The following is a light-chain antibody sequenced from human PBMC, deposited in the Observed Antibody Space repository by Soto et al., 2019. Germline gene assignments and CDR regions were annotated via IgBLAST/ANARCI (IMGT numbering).Light chain of an antibody. J-gene: IGKJ1*01. CDR1: QSVAGS. V-gene: IGKV1-39*01. CDR2: AAS. CDR3: QQSYTSSWT. Sequence: DIQMTQAPSSLSASVGDRVTLTCRASQSVAGSLNWYQQKPGGAPHLLIYAASTLQGGVPSRFSGSGSGTDFKLTISSLQPEDVATYYCQQSYTSSWTFGPGTKVDIK.